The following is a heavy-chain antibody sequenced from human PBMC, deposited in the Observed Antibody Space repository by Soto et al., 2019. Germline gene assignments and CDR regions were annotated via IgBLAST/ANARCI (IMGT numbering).Heavy chain of an antibody. CDR1: GGSISSGGYY. J-gene: IGHJ4*02. CDR2: IYYSGST. D-gene: IGHD3-22*01. Sequence: PSETLSLTCTVSGGSISSGGYYWSWIRQHPGKGLEWIGYIYYSGSTYYNPSLKSRVTISVDTSKNQFSLKLSSVTAADTAVYYCIGGSSGYQSFAYWGQGTLVTVSS. CDR3: IGGSSGYQSFAY. V-gene: IGHV4-31*03.